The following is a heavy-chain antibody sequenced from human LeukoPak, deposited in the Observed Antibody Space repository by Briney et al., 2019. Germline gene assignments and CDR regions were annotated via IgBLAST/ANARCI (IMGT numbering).Heavy chain of an antibody. CDR1: GGSISNYY. V-gene: IGHV4-59*01. Sequence: SSETLSLTCTVSGGSISNYYWSWIRQPPGKELEWIGYIYDSGSTNYNPSLKSRVTISVDTSKNQFSLKLSSVTAAGTAVYCCARDLELGYWGQGTLVTVSS. CDR3: ARDLELGY. D-gene: IGHD2/OR15-2a*01. CDR2: IYDSGST. J-gene: IGHJ4*02.